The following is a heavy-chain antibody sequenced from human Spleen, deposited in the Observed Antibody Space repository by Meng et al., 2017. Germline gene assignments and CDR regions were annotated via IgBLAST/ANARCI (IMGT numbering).Heavy chain of an antibody. CDR2: TYYRSKWFN. CDR3: ARGDGYIIDY. CDR1: GDSVASISAA. J-gene: IGHJ4*02. Sequence: QVKLQQSGPGLVKPSQTLSLTCAISGDSVASISAAWNWIRQSPSRGLEWLGRTYYRSKWFNDYALSVKSRVTVNPDTSKNQFSLQLNSVTPEDTAVYYCARGDGYIIDYWGQGTLVTVSS. V-gene: IGHV6-1*01. D-gene: IGHD5-24*01.